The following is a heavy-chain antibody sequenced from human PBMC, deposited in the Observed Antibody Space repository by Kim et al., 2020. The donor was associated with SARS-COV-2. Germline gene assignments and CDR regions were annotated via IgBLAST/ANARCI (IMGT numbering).Heavy chain of an antibody. CDR2: ITPFNGNT. CDR3: ASSDYYGSGSRDAFDL. J-gene: IGHJ3*01. D-gene: IGHD3-10*01. Sequence: SVKGSCKASGYIFTYRYLHWVRQAPGQALEWMGWITPFNGNTNYAQKFQDRVTITRDRSMSTAYMELSSLRSEDTAMYYCASSDYYGSGSRDAFDLWGQGTMVTVSS. CDR1: GYIFTYRY. V-gene: IGHV1-45*02.